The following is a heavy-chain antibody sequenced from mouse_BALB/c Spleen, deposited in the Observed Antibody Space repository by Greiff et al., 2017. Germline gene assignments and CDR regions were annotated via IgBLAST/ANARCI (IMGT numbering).Heavy chain of an antibody. CDR1: GFSLTSYG. CDR3: ARDRSSSYGGFAY. D-gene: IGHD1-1*01. J-gene: IGHJ3*01. CDR2: IWAGGST. V-gene: IGHV2-9*02. Sequence: VKLQESGPGLVAPSQSLSITCTVSGFSLTSYGVHWVRQPPGKGLEWLGVIWAGGSTNYNSALMSRLSISKDNSKSQVFLKMNSLQTDDTAMYYCARDRSSSYGGFAYWGQGTLVTVSA.